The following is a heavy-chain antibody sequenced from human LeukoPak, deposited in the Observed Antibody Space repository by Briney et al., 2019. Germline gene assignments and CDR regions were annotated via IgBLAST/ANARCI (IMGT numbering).Heavy chain of an antibody. Sequence: GRSLRLSCAASGHTLSSYGTHWARHAPGKGLECVADIPQDGCNQYYAVSVKGRFTISRDNSKITLYLQMNSLRAEDTAVYYCAKDLGAYCSGGSCYAGYWGQGTLVTVSS. J-gene: IGHJ4*02. CDR3: AKDLGAYCSGGSCYAGY. V-gene: IGHV3-30*18. CDR1: GHTLSSYG. CDR2: IPQDGCNQ. D-gene: IGHD2-15*01.